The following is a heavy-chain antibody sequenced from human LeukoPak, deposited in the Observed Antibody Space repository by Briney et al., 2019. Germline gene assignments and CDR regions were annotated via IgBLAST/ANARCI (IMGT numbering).Heavy chain of an antibody. J-gene: IGHJ4*02. D-gene: IGHD2-15*01. V-gene: IGHV3-15*01. CDR1: GFTFSSYA. Sequence: GGSLRLSCAASGFTFSSYAMSWVRQAPGKGLEWVGRIKSRTDGGTTDYAAPLKGRFTISRDDSKGTLFLQMNSLKTEDTAVYYCTKEGALLDWGQGALVTVSS. CDR3: TKEGALLD. CDR2: IKSRTDGGTT.